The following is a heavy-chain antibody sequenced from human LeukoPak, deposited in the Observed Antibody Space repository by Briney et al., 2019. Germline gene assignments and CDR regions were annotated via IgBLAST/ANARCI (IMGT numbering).Heavy chain of an antibody. V-gene: IGHV5-51*01. J-gene: IGHJ5*02. CDR3: ARRTLRDGYNSGGDFDP. CDR2: IYPGDSDT. CDR1: GYSFTSYW. D-gene: IGHD5-24*01. Sequence: GESLKISCKGSGYSFTSYWIGWVRQMPGKGLEWMGIIYPGDSDTRYSPSFQGQVTISADKSISTAYLQWSSLKASDTAMYYCARRTLRDGYNSGGDFDPWGQGTLVTVSS.